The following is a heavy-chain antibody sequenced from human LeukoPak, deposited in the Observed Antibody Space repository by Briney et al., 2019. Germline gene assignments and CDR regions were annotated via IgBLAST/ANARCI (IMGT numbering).Heavy chain of an antibody. V-gene: IGHV3-30-3*01. CDR3: AKDRSGTYYKYAFDI. D-gene: IGHD1-26*01. J-gene: IGHJ3*02. Sequence: PGRSLRLSCAASGFTFSSYAMHWVRQAPGKGLEWVAVISYDGSNKYYADSVKGRFTISRDNSKNTLYLQMNSLRAEDTAIYYCAKDRSGTYYKYAFDIWGQGTMVTVSS. CDR1: GFTFSSYA. CDR2: ISYDGSNK.